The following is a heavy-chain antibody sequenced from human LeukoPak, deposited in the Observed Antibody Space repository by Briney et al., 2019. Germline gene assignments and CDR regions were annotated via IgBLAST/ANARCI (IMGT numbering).Heavy chain of an antibody. J-gene: IGHJ5*02. CDR1: GFTFSGSA. Sequence: GGSLRLSCAASGFTFSGSAMHWVRQASVKGLEWVGRIRSKANSYATAYAASVRGRFTISRDDSKNTAYLQMNSLKTEDTAVYYCSTGYDFWSGYLIPWGQGTLVTVSS. D-gene: IGHD3-3*01. V-gene: IGHV3-73*01. CDR2: IRSKANSYAT. CDR3: STGYDFWSGYLIP.